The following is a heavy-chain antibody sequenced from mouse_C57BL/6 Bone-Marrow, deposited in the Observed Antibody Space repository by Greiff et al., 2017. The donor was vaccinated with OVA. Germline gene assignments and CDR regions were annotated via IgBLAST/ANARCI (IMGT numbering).Heavy chain of an antibody. V-gene: IGHV1-61*01. J-gene: IGHJ2*01. CDR1: GYTFTSYW. Sequence: QVQLQQPGAELVRPGSSVKRAVKSSGYTFTSYWMDWVKQRPGQGLEWIGNIYPSDSETHYNQKFKDKATLTVDKSSSTAYMQLSSLTSEDSAVYYCARGVGPSFDYWGQGTTLTVSS. D-gene: IGHD4-1*01. CDR3: ARGVGPSFDY. CDR2: IYPSDSET.